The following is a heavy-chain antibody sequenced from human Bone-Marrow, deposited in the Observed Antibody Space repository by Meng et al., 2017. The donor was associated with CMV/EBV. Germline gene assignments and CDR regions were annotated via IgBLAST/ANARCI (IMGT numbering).Heavy chain of an antibody. V-gene: IGHV3-52*01. D-gene: IGHD4-17*01. Sequence: GESLKISCAASGFTFSSSWMHWVCQAPEKGLEWVADIKCDGSEKYYVDSVKGRLTISRDNAKNSLYLQVNSLRAEDMTVYYCAKPILPYGPRVSYGMDVWGPGPTVTGSS. CDR1: GFTFSSSW. CDR3: AKPILPYGPRVSYGMDV. CDR2: IKCDGSEK. J-gene: IGHJ6*02.